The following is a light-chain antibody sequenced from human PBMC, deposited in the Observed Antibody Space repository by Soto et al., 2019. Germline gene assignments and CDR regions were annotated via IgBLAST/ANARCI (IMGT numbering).Light chain of an antibody. CDR2: GAF. V-gene: IGKV3-20*01. CDR3: QQYSVSPRT. J-gene: IGKJ1*01. CDR1: QSVSSY. Sequence: EIVLTQSPAALSLSPGERATLSCRASQSVSSYLARYQQKPGLVPRLLIYGAFNRAGGIPDRFSGSGSGTDFTLTINRLEPEDFAVYYCQQYSVSPRTFGHGTKVDIK.